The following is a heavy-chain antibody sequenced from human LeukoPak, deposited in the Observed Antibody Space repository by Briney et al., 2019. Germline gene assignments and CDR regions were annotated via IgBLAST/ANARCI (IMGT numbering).Heavy chain of an antibody. CDR3: AKDVNYDILTGYSAEYFQH. D-gene: IGHD3-9*01. Sequence: PGGSLRLSCAASGITFSSYSMNWVRQAPGKGLEWVSYISSSSSYIYYADSVKGRFTISRDNAKNSLYLQMNSLRAEDTALYYCAKDVNYDILTGYSAEYFQHWGQGTLVTVSS. CDR1: GITFSSYS. CDR2: ISSSSSYI. V-gene: IGHV3-21*04. J-gene: IGHJ1*01.